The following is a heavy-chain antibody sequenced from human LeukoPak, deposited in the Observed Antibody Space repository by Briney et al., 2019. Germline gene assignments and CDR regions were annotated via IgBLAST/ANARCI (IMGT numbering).Heavy chain of an antibody. CDR3: ALGPGAPYYYMDV. D-gene: IGHD1-26*01. CDR1: GDSVSSNSAA. V-gene: IGHV6-1*01. Sequence: SQTLSLTCAISGDSVSSNSAAWHWTRQSPSRGLEWQGRTYYRSKWYNDYAVSVKSRITINPDTSRNQFYLQLNSVTPEDTAVYYCALGPGAPYYYMDVWGKGTTVTVSS. CDR2: TYYRSKWYN. J-gene: IGHJ6*03.